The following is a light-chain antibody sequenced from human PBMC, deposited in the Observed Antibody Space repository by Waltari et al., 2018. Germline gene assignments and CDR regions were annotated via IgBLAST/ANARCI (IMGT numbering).Light chain of an antibody. J-gene: IGKJ2*01. Sequence: DIQMTQSPSTLSASVGNRVTITCRASQNINSWLAWYQQKPGKAPKLLIYKASSLESVVPSRFSGSGSGTEFTLTITSLQPDDFVTYYCQQCNSVPYTFGQGTNLEIK. CDR2: KAS. V-gene: IGKV1-5*03. CDR3: QQCNSVPYT. CDR1: QNINSW.